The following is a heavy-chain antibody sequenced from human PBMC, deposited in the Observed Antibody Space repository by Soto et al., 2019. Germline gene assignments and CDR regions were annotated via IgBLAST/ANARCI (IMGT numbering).Heavy chain of an antibody. CDR3: ARQSGRDDAFDL. D-gene: IGHD1-26*01. CDR2: IMPIFGTT. Sequence: QVQLVQSGAEVKKPGSSVRVSCQASGGTFTYSVSWVRQAPGQGLEWMGGIMPIFGTTNYAQKFQGGMTITAEESRNIAYLELSSLKSEDTAVYYCARQSGRDDAFDLWGQGTLVTVSS. J-gene: IGHJ3*01. CDR1: GGTFTYS. V-gene: IGHV1-69*01.